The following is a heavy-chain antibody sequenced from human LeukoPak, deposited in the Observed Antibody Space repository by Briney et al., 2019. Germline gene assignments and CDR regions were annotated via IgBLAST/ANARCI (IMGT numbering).Heavy chain of an antibody. CDR2: IDHSGSS. V-gene: IGHV4-34*01. J-gene: IGHJ4*02. Sequence: PSETLSLTCAVYGGSFSGYFWSWLRQPPGKGLEWIGEIDHSGSSNYNPSLKSRATISVDTSKNQFSLKLSSVTAADTAVYYCARVYSSARWGYYFDYWGQGTLVTVSS. CDR1: GGSFSGYF. D-gene: IGHD6-25*01. CDR3: ARVYSSARWGYYFDY.